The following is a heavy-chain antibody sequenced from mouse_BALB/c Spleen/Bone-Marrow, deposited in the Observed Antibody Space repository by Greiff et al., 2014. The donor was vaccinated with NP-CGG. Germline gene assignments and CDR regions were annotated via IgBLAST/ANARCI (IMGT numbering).Heavy chain of an antibody. Sequence: EVKLMESGGGLVQPGGSLRLSCATSGFTFTDYYMNWVRQPPGKALERLGFIRNKANGYTTEFSASVKGRFTISRDNSQSILYLQMNTLRAEDSATYYCARDIGGITLDYWGQGTTLTVSS. CDR2: IRNKANGYTT. V-gene: IGHV7-3*02. D-gene: IGHD1-1*01. CDR1: GFTFTDYY. J-gene: IGHJ2*01. CDR3: ARDIGGITLDY.